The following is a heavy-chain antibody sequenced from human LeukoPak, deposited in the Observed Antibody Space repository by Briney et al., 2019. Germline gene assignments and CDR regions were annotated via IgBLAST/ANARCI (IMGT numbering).Heavy chain of an antibody. CDR3: ARDQEYSSSSPYYYYYYMDV. V-gene: IGHV4-4*07. J-gene: IGHJ6*03. D-gene: IGHD6-6*01. CDR1: GGSISSYY. CDR2: IYTGGST. Sequence: SETLSLTCTVSGGSISSYYWGCIRQPAGKGLEWIGRIYTGGSTNYNPSLKSQVTMSVATSKNQFSLKLSSVTAADTAVYYCARDQEYSSSSPYYYYYYMDVWGKGTTVTVSS.